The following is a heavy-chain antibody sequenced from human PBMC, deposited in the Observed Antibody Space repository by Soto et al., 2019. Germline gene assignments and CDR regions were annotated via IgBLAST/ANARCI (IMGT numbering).Heavy chain of an antibody. D-gene: IGHD5-12*01. CDR3: AKDILSGYDADY. CDR1: GFTFSSYA. Sequence: EVQLLESGGGLVQPGGSLRLSCAASGFTFSSYAMSWVRQAPGKGLEWVSAISGSGGSTYYADSVRGRFTISRDNSKNTLYLQMNSLRAEDTAVYYCAKDILSGYDADYWGQGTLVTVSS. CDR2: ISGSGGST. J-gene: IGHJ4*02. V-gene: IGHV3-23*01.